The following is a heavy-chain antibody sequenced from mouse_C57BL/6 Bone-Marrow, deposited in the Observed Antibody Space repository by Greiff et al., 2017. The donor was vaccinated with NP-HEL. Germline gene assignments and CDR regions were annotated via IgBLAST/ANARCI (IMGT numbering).Heavy chain of an antibody. Sequence: QVQLQQPGAELVKPGASVKLSCKASGYTFTSYWMHWVKQRPGQGLEWIGMIHPNSGSTNYNEKFKSKATLTVDKSSSTAYMQLSSLTSEDSAVYYCARSRALYYGSSYAFAYWGQGTLVTVSA. J-gene: IGHJ3*01. V-gene: IGHV1-64*01. D-gene: IGHD1-1*01. CDR1: GYTFTSYW. CDR3: ARSRALYYGSSYAFAY. CDR2: IHPNSGST.